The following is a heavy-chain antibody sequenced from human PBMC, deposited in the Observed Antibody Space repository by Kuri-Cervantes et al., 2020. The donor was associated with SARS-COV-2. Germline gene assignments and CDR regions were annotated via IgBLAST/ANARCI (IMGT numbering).Heavy chain of an antibody. V-gene: IGHV1-24*01. CDR3: ATEGYSIIIWAFAH. Sequence: ASVKVSCKASGYTFTSYGISWVRQAPGQGLEWMGGFDPEQREIIYAQKFQGRVSMTEDTSTDTAYMELSSLRSEDTAVYYCATEGYSIIIWAFAHWGQGTKVTVSS. CDR1: GYTFTSYG. D-gene: IGHD3-22*01. J-gene: IGHJ3*01. CDR2: FDPEQREI.